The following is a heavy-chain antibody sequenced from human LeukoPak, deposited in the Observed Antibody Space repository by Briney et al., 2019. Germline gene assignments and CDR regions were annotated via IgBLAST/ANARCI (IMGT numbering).Heavy chain of an antibody. D-gene: IGHD3-3*01. CDR2: IYYSGST. J-gene: IGHJ5*01. CDR3: ARGRNLEWFDY. Sequence: SETLSLTCTVSGGSISGNYWSWIRQPPGKGLEWIGYIYYSGSTKSSPSLKSRVTISVDTSKNQFSLKLNSVTAADTAVYYCARGRNLEWFDYWGQGTLVTVSS. V-gene: IGHV4-59*01. CDR1: GGSISGNY.